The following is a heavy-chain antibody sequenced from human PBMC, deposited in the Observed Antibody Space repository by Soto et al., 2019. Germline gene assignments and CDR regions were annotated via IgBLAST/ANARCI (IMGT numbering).Heavy chain of an antibody. CDR2: INPSGGST. D-gene: IGHD4-4*01. V-gene: IGHV1-46*01. CDR3: ARARIMTTVTTVFGY. CDR1: GYTFTSYY. Sequence: ASVKVSCKASGYTFTSYYMHWVRQAPGQGLEWMGIINPSGGSTSYAQKFQGRVTMTRDTSTSTVYMELSSLRSEDTAVYYCARARIMTTVTTVFGYWGQGTRVTAPQ. J-gene: IGHJ4*02.